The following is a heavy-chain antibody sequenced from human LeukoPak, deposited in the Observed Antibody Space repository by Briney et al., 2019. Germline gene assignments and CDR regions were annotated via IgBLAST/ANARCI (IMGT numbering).Heavy chain of an antibody. CDR3: ARGRLLEDRDYYYYYYMDV. CDR2: ISSRSSYI. CDR1: GFTFSTCT. Sequence: GGSLRLSCAASGFTFSTCTMNWVRQAPGKGLEWVSSISSRSSYIYYADSVKGRFTISRDNAKNSLYLQMNSLRAEDTAVYHCARGRLLEDRDYYYYYYMDVWGKGTTVTVSS. D-gene: IGHD1-1*01. J-gene: IGHJ6*03. V-gene: IGHV3-21*01.